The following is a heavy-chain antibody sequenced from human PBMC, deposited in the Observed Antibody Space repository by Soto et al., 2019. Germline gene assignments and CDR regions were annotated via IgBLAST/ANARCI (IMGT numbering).Heavy chain of an antibody. CDR2: IYYSGST. D-gene: IGHD4-4*01. V-gene: IGHV4-39*07. J-gene: IGHJ6*02. Sequence: SETLSLTCTVSGGSISSSSYYWGWIRQPPGKGLEWIGSIYYSGSTYYNPSLKSRVTISVDTSKNQFSLKLSSVTAADTAVYYCASKYSNLPGYYYYYGMDVWGQGTTVTVSS. CDR1: GGSISSSSYY. CDR3: ASKYSNLPGYYYYYGMDV.